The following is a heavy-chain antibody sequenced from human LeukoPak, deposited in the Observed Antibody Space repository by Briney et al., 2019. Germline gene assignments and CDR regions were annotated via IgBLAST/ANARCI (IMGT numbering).Heavy chain of an antibody. V-gene: IGHV4-38-2*02. J-gene: IGHJ4*02. CDR2: IYHSGST. Sequence: SETLSLTCAVSGYSISSGYYWGWIRQPPGKGLEWIGGIYHSGSTYYNPSLKSRVTISVDTSKNQFSLKLSSVTAADTAVYYCARDDYWGQGTLVTVSS. CDR3: ARDDY. CDR1: GYSISSGYY.